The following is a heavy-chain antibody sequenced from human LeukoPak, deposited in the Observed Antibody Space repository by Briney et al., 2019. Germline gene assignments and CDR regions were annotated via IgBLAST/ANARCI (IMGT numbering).Heavy chain of an antibody. Sequence: SETLSLTCSVSGYSIGSDHYWGWIRRSPGKGLEWIGSIDHRGNTYYRPSLKSRVTISLATSKNQFSLKLTSVNAADTAVYYCARIKEANYYYMDVWGRGPRSPSP. CDR2: IDHRGNT. J-gene: IGHJ6*03. CDR3: ARIKEANYYYMDV. V-gene: IGHV4-38-2*02. CDR1: GYSIGSDHY.